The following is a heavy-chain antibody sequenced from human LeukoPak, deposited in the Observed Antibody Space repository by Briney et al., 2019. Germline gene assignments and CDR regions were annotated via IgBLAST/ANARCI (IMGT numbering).Heavy chain of an antibody. V-gene: IGHV3-7*01. CDR1: GFTFTTYW. J-gene: IGHJ4*02. CDR3: AKVAKYYYGSETYYFFEQ. CDR2: IKQDGSEK. D-gene: IGHD3-10*01. Sequence: GRSLRLSCAASGFTFTTYWMSWVRQAPGKGLEWVANIKQDGSEKYYVDSVKGRITISRDNARNSMELQMNSLRVEDTAVYYCAKVAKYYYGSETYYFFEQWGQGTPVTASS.